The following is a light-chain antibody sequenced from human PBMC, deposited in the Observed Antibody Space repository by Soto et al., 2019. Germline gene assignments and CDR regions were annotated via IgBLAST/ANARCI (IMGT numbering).Light chain of an antibody. J-gene: IGKJ3*01. CDR2: RAS. V-gene: IGKV1-5*03. CDR1: QSINSW. Sequence: DIQMTQSPSTLSAFVGDRVTITCRASQSINSWLAWYQQKPGKAPKLLIYRASSLESGVPSRFSGSGSGTEFTLTISSLQPDDFSTYYCQHYNPYSGTFGPGTKVDIK. CDR3: QHYNPYSGT.